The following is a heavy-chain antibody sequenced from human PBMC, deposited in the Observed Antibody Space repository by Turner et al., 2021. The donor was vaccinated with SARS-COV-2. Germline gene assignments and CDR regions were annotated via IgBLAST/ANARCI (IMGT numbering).Heavy chain of an antibody. CDR1: GCPISSYY. J-gene: IGHJ2*01. CDR3: ARVSILRSWYFDL. D-gene: IGHD3-3*01. Sequence: QVQLQESGPGLVKPSETLSLTCTVSGCPISSYYWSWIRQPPGKGLEWIGYIYYSGSTYYNPSLKSRVTISVDTSKNQFSLKLSSMTAADTAVYYCARVSILRSWYFDLWGRGTLVTVSS. CDR2: IYYSGST. V-gene: IGHV4-59*01.